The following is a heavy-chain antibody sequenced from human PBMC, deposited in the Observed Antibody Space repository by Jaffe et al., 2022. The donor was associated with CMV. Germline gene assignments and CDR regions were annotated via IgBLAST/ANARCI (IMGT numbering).Heavy chain of an antibody. CDR3: ARGPYLHRRLYYDILTGYSFDY. CDR2: IKQDGSEK. J-gene: IGHJ4*02. Sequence: EVQLVESGGGLVQPGGSLRLSCAASGFTFSSYWMSWVRQAPGKGLEWVANIKQDGSEKYYVDSVKGRFTISRDNAKNSLYLQMNSLRAEDTAVYYCARGPYLHRRLYYDILTGYSFDYWGQGTLVTVSS. D-gene: IGHD3-9*01. V-gene: IGHV3-7*01. CDR1: GFTFSSYW.